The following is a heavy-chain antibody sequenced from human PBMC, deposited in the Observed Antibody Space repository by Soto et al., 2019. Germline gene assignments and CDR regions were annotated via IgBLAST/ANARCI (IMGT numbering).Heavy chain of an antibody. J-gene: IGHJ2*01. D-gene: IGHD6-13*01. CDR2: IYYDGSIK. V-gene: IGHV3-33*01. CDR1: GFTFNSFG. Sequence: VQLVESGGGVVQPGRSLRLSCAASGFTFNSFGMHWVRQAPGKGLEWMAVIYYDGSIKYYGDSVKGRFTISRDNSKNKLYLQMNSLRAEDTAVYYCARGPPHSSSWYWYFDLWGRSTLVTVSS. CDR3: ARGPPHSSSWYWYFDL.